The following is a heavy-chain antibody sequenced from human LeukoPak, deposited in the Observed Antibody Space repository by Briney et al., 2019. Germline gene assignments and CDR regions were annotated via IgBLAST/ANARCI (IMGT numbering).Heavy chain of an antibody. CDR3: AKDAHSGSYFDY. Sequence: GGSLRLSCAASGFTFSNCAMSWVRQAPGEGLEWVSLISGTGGTTYYADSVKGRLTISRDNSKNTLYLQMNSLRVEDTAVYYCAKDAHSGSYFDYWGQGILVTVSS. D-gene: IGHD1-26*01. CDR1: GFTFSNCA. V-gene: IGHV3-23*01. J-gene: IGHJ4*01. CDR2: ISGTGGTT.